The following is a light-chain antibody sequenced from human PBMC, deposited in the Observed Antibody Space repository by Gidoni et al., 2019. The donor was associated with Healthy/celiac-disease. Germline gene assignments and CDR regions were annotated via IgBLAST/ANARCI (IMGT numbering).Light chain of an antibody. CDR2: AAS. CDR3: QQSYSTPHT. Sequence: DIQMTQSPSSLSASVGDRVTITCRASQSIRSYLNWYQQKPGKAPKLLIYAASSLQSGVPSRFSGSGSGTDFTLTISSLQPEDFATYYCQQSYSTPHTFGQGPSWRSN. V-gene: IGKV1-39*01. J-gene: IGKJ2*01. CDR1: QSIRSY.